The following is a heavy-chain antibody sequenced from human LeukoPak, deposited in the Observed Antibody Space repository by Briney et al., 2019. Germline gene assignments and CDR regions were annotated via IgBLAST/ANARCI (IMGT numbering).Heavy chain of an antibody. CDR2: IYWNDDK. J-gene: IGHJ5*02. CDR3: AHSGGLLISRWFDP. CDR1: GFSLSTSEVG. V-gene: IGHV2-5*01. D-gene: IGHD3-10*01. Sequence: SGPTLVNPTQTLTLTCTFSGFSLSTSEVGVGWIRQPPGKALEWLALIYWNDDKRYSPSLKSRLTITKDTSKNQVVLTMTNMDPVDTATYYCAHSGGLLISRWFDPWGQGTLVTVSS.